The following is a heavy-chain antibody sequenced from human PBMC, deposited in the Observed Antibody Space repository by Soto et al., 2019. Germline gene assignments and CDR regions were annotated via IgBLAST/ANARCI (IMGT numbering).Heavy chain of an antibody. CDR3: ARYPYTSYCSDGSCSYDAFDI. D-gene: IGHD2-15*01. Sequence: QVQMVQSGAEVKKPGASVKVSCRASGYSFTSYDVNWERQATGQGLEWMGWMNPNSGNTAFAEKFQGRVTMTRDTPISTAYMELSGLTSEDTAVYYCARYPYTSYCSDGSCSYDAFDIWGQGTVVTVSS. CDR1: GYSFTSYD. V-gene: IGHV1-8*01. J-gene: IGHJ3*02. CDR2: MNPNSGNT.